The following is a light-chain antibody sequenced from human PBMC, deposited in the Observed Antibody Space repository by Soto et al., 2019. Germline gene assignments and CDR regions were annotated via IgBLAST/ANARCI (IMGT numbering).Light chain of an antibody. V-gene: IGKV3-20*01. CDR3: QQYGSSWT. Sequence: EIVLTQSPGTLSLSPGERATLSCRASQSVSSSYLAWYQQKPGQAPRLLIYGASSRATGIPDRFRGSGSGTDLTLTISRLEPEDFAVYYCQQYGSSWTFGQGSKVEIK. CDR1: QSVSSSY. J-gene: IGKJ1*01. CDR2: GAS.